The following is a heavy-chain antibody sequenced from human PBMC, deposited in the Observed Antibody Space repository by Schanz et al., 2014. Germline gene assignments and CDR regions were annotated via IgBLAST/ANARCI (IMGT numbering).Heavy chain of an antibody. J-gene: IGHJ2*01. D-gene: IGHD1-26*01. CDR3: ARNRGSGGQNWYFDL. CDR1: GFTFSIYA. Sequence: EVQLLESGGGLVQPGGSLRLSCSASGFTFSIYAMHWVRQAPGKGLEWISFINTGSNYINYADSVKGRFTISRDNTKNSLFLQLNSLRADDTAVYYCARNRGSGGQNWYFDLWGRGTLVTVSS. CDR2: INTGSNYI. V-gene: IGHV3-48*04.